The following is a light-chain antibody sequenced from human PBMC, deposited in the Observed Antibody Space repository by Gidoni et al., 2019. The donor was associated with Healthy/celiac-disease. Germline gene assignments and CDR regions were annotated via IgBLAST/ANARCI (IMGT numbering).Light chain of an antibody. V-gene: IGLV3-1*01. CDR1: KLGDKY. Sequence: SYELTQPPSVSVPPGQTASITCSGDKLGDKYACWYQQKPGQSPVLVLSQDSKRPSGIPERFSGSNSGNTATLTISGTQAMDEADYYCQAWDSSTVVFGGGTKLTVL. CDR2: QDS. CDR3: QAWDSSTVV. J-gene: IGLJ2*01.